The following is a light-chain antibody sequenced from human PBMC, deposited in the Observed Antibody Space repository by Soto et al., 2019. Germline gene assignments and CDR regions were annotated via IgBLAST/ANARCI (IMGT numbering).Light chain of an antibody. CDR2: EVR. CDR3: TSYAGGNILV. CDR1: SSDIGSYNF. V-gene: IGLV2-8*01. J-gene: IGLJ2*01. Sequence: QSALTQPPSASGSPGQSFTIYCTGTSSDIGSYNFVSWYQQHPGKAPKVMLYEVRKRPSGVPDRFSGSKSGNTASLTVSGLQADDEADYYCTSYAGGNILVFGGGTKVTVL.